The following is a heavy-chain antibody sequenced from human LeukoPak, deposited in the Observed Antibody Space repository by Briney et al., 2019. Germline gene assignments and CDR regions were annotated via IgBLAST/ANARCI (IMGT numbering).Heavy chain of an antibody. J-gene: IGHJ6*02. CDR3: ARQGEMDSSGYYTMDV. CDR2: IYPGDSDT. Sequence: GESLKISCKGSGYIFTNSWIGWVRQMPGKGLEWMGLIYPGDSDTRYSPSFPGQVTISADKSISTTYLQWNSLKASDSAVYYCARQGEMDSSGYYTMDVWGQGTTVTVFS. V-gene: IGHV5-51*01. CDR1: GYIFTNSW. D-gene: IGHD3-22*01.